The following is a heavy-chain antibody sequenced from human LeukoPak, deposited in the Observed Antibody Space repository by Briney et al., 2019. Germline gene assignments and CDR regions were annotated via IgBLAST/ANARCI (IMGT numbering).Heavy chain of an antibody. CDR1: GFTFSSYW. V-gene: IGHV3-74*01. J-gene: IGHJ1*01. D-gene: IGHD3-22*01. CDR3: ARAPSEIGGYYPEYFRH. Sequence: PGGSLRLSCAASGFTFSSYWMHWVRQAPGKGLVWVSRIKSDGSTRYADSVKGRFTVSRDNAKNTVSLRMNSRRAEDTGVYYCARAPSEIGGYYPEYFRHWGQGTLVIVSS. CDR2: IKSDGST.